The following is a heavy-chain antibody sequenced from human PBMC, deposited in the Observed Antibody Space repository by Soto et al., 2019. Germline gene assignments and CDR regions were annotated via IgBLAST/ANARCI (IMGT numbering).Heavy chain of an antibody. J-gene: IGHJ3*01. V-gene: IGHV3-15*01. CDR1: GFTFSNAW. CDR2: IKTRSEGGTT. D-gene: IGHD2-21*01. CDR3: ARDRPYSSGALNS. Sequence: GGSLRLSCAASGFTFSNAWMYWVRQAPGKGLEWVGRIKTRSEGGTTDDAAPVKGRFTISRDDSKNTLHLEMNSLKTEDTAVYYCARDRPYSSGALNSWGQGTMVTVS.